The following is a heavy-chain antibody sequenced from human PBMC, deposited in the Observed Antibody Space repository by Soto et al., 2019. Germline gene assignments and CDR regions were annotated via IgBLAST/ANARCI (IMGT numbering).Heavy chain of an antibody. J-gene: IGHJ5*02. Sequence: ASVKVSCKASGSTFTSYGIHWVRQAPGQRLEWMGWINAANGDTKYSPKFQGRVTITRDTSASTAYMELSSLRSEDTAVYYCVRRHVSATGIDWFEPWGQGTLVTVSS. V-gene: IGHV1-3*01. CDR2: INAANGDT. CDR3: VRRHVSATGIDWFEP. CDR1: GSTFTSYG. D-gene: IGHD6-13*01.